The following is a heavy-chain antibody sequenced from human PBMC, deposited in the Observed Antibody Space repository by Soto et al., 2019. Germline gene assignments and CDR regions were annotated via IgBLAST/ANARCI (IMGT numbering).Heavy chain of an antibody. J-gene: IGHJ5*02. V-gene: IGHV1-69*13. CDR3: ARGYYYDSSGRDWFDP. D-gene: IGHD3-22*01. Sequence: SVKVSCKASGGTFSSYAISWVRQAPGQGLEWMGGIIPTFGTANYAQKFQGRVTITADESTSTAYMELSSLRSEDTAVYYCARGYYYDSSGRDWFDPWGQGTLVTVSS. CDR2: IIPTFGTA. CDR1: GGTFSSYA.